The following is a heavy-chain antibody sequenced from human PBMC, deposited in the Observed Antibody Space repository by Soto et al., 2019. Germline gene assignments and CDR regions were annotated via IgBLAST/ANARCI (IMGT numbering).Heavy chain of an antibody. CDR3: ASNPAAPRGYYYYYMDV. CDR1: GFTFSSYS. D-gene: IGHD6-6*01. J-gene: IGHJ6*03. CDR2: ISSSSSTI. V-gene: IGHV3-48*01. Sequence: EVQLVESGGGLVQPGGSLRLSCAASGFTFSSYSMNWVRQAPGKGLEWVSYISSSSSTIYYADSVKGRFTISRDNAKNSLYLQMTSLRAEDTAVYYFASNPAAPRGYYYYYMDVWGKGTTVTVSS.